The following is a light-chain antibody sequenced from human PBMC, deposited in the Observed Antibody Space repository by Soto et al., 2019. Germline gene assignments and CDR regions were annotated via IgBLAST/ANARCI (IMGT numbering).Light chain of an antibody. V-gene: IGLV6-57*01. CDR3: QSYDATNQV. J-gene: IGLJ3*02. CDR1: SGSIASNY. CDR2: EDN. Sequence: NFMLTQPHSVSESPGKTVIISSTRSSGSIASNYVQWYQQRPGSSPTTVIYEDNQRPSGVPDRFSGSIDSSSNSASLTISGLETEDEADYSCQSYDATNQVFGGGTKVTVL.